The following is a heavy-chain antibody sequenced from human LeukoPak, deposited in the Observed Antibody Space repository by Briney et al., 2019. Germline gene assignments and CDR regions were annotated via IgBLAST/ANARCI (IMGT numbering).Heavy chain of an antibody. J-gene: IGHJ6*04. V-gene: IGHV4-38-2*02. CDR2: IYHSGST. Sequence: SETLSLTCTVSGYSISSGYYWGWIRQPPGKGLEWIGSIYHSGSTYYNPSLKSRVTISVDTSTNQFSLKLSSVTAADTAVYYCAREAVAAAGVGMDVWGKGTTVTASS. CDR1: GYSISSGYY. D-gene: IGHD6-13*01. CDR3: AREAVAAAGVGMDV.